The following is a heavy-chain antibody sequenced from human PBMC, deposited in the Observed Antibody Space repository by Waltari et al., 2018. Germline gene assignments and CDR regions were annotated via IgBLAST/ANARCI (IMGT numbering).Heavy chain of an antibody. V-gene: IGHV4-39*07. CDR3: ARPSSRDGAYMDV. Sequence: QLQLQESGPGLVKPSETLSLTCTVSGGSISSSSYYWGWIRQPPGKGLEWIGSIYYSGRTYYNPSLKSRVTISVDTSKNQFSLKLSSVTAADTAVYYCARPSSRDGAYMDVWGKGTTVTVSS. CDR2: IYYSGRT. CDR1: GGSISSSSYY. J-gene: IGHJ6*03.